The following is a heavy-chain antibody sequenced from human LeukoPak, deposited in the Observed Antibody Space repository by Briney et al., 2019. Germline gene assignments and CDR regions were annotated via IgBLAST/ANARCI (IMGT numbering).Heavy chain of an antibody. V-gene: IGHV3-74*01. J-gene: IGHJ4*02. CDR3: AKDRYYGSGSFFDY. D-gene: IGHD3-10*01. CDR1: GFTFSSYW. CDR2: INSDGSST. Sequence: GGSLRLSCAASGFTFSSYWMHWVRQAPGKGLVWVSRINSDGSSTSYADSVKGRFTISRDNAKNTLYLQMDSLRAEDTAVYYCAKDRYYGSGSFFDYWGQGTLVTVSS.